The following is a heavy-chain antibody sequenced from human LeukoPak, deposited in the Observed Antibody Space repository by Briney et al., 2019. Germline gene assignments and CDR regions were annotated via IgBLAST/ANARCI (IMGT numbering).Heavy chain of an antibody. Sequence: GGSLRLSCAAAGFTFSNYAMNWVRQAPGRGLEWVSAISGSGGSTYYADSVKGRFTISRDNSKNTLYLQMNSLRAEDTAVYYCAKDLAGSGSYSFDYWGQGTLVTVSS. D-gene: IGHD1-26*01. V-gene: IGHV3-23*01. CDR2: ISGSGGST. CDR3: AKDLAGSGSYSFDY. CDR1: GFTFSNYA. J-gene: IGHJ4*02.